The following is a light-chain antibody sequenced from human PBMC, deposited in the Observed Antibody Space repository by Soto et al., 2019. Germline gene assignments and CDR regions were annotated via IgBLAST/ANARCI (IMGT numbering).Light chain of an antibody. Sequence: QSVLTQPPSVSGAPGQRVTISCTGSSSNIGADYDVHWYQQFPGTAPRLLIYANNNRPSGVPDRFSGSKSGTSAPLAITGLQAEDEADYYCQSYDSSLWVFGGGTKLTVL. V-gene: IGLV1-40*01. CDR2: ANN. CDR3: QSYDSSLWV. CDR1: SSNIGADYD. J-gene: IGLJ3*02.